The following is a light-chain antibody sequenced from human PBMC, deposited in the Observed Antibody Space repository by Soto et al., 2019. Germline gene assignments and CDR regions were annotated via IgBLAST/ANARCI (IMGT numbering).Light chain of an antibody. CDR2: DAS. V-gene: IGKV3D-15*01. J-gene: IGKJ1*01. CDR3: QQYNNWPRT. Sequence: DIVMTQSPATLSVSPGERATLSCRASQSIRTDLAWYQQKSGQGPRLLIYDASTRATGIPDRFSGSGSGPEFTLTISSLQSEDFAVYYCQQYNNWPRTFGQGTKVDIK. CDR1: QSIRTD.